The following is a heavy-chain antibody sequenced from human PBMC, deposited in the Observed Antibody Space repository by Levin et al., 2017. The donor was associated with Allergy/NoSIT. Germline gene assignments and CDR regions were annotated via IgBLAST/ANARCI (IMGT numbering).Heavy chain of an antibody. J-gene: IGHJ4*01. D-gene: IGHD4-17*01. CDR3: ARDGDYGDSHFDC. CDR1: GFTFTNYY. CDR2: INPNSGGT. V-gene: IGHV1-2*06. Sequence: ASVKVSCKASGFTFTNYYMHWVRQAPGQALEWVGRINPNSGGTNYAQKFQGRVTMTRDTSISTGYMELSRLRSDDTAVYYCARDGDYGDSHFDCWGHGTLVTVSS.